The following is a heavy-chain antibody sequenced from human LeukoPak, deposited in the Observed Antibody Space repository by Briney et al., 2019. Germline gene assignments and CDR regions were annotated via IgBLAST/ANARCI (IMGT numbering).Heavy chain of an antibody. V-gene: IGHV3-74*01. D-gene: IGHD1-26*01. Sequence: PGGSLRLSCAASGFTFSTYAMSWVRQAPGKGLVWVSRINSDGSSTSYADSVKGRFTISRDNAKNTLYLQMNSLRAEDTAVYYCARDRGGSYPYYFDYWGQGTLVTVSS. CDR3: ARDRGGSYPYYFDY. CDR1: GFTFSTYA. CDR2: INSDGSST. J-gene: IGHJ4*02.